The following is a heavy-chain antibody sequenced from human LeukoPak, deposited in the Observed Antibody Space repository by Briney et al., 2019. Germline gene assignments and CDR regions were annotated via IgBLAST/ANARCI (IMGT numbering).Heavy chain of an antibody. J-gene: IGHJ5*02. Sequence: ASVKVSCKASGYTLTGYYMYWVRQAPGQGLEWMGCINPNSGDTKYAQKFQGRVTMTRDTSMNTAYMELSRLRSDDTAIYYCARGGYVIVRDWFDPWGQGTLVTVSS. D-gene: IGHD3-16*01. CDR2: INPNSGDT. CDR3: ARGGYVIVRDWFDP. V-gene: IGHV1-2*02. CDR1: GYTLTGYY.